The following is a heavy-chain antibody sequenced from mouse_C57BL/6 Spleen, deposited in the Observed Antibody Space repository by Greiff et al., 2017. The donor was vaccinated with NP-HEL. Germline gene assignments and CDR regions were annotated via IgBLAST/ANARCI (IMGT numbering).Heavy chain of an antibody. CDR2: ICTGGGT. Sequence: QVQLKESGPGLVAPSHCLSITCTVSGFSLTSYAISWVRQPPGKGLEWLGVICTGGGTNYNSALKSRLSISKDNSKSQVFLKMNGLQTDDNARDYCARMDYDVGAWFAYWGQGTLVTVSA. D-gene: IGHD2-4*01. V-gene: IGHV2-9-1*01. J-gene: IGHJ3*01. CDR3: ARMDYDVGAWFAY. CDR1: GFSLTSYA.